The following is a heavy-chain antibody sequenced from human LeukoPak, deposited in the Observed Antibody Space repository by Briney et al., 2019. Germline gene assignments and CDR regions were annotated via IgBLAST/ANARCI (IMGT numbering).Heavy chain of an antibody. CDR2: INHSGST. CDR1: SGSISTSNYY. CDR3: ARGLILTGYVWWFDP. D-gene: IGHD3-9*01. J-gene: IGHJ5*02. V-gene: IGHV4-39*07. Sequence: SETLSLTCTVSSGSISTSNYYWGWVRQPPGKGLEWIGEINHSGSTNYNPSLKSRVTISVDTSKNQFSLKLSSVTAADTAVYYCARGLILTGYVWWFDPWGQGTLVTVSS.